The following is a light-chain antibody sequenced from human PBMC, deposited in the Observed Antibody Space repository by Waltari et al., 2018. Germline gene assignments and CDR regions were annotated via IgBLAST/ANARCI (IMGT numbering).Light chain of an antibody. Sequence: DLQMTQSPSSLSASVGDRVTITCRASLDITNYLNWYQQKPGKAPKLLIYDASNLDTGVPSRFSGSGSGTDFTPTISSLQPEDIATYYCQQYDNLAFTFGPGTKVNI. J-gene: IGKJ3*01. CDR3: QQYDNLAFT. V-gene: IGKV1-33*01. CDR2: DAS. CDR1: LDITNY.